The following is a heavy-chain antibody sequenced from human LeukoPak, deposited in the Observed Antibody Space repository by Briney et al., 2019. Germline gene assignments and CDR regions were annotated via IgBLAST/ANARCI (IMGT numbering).Heavy chain of an antibody. CDR2: VIPILGIA. Sequence: SVKVSCKASGGTFSSYAISWVRQAPGQGLEWMGRVIPILGIANYAQKFQGRVTITADKSTSTAYMELSSLRSEDTAVYYCARNYLAGWYFDLWGRGTLVTVSS. CDR1: GGTFSSYA. D-gene: IGHD1-7*01. V-gene: IGHV1-69*04. CDR3: ARNYLAGWYFDL. J-gene: IGHJ2*01.